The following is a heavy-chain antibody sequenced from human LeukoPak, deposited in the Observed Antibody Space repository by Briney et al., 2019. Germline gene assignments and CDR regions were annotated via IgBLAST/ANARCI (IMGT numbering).Heavy chain of an antibody. Sequence: ASVKVSCKASGYTFTSNYIHWVRQAPGQGLEWMGMIYPRDGSTSYAQKFQGRVTITADESTSTAYMELSSLRSEDTAVYYCARERGGVDYWGQGTLVTVSS. CDR3: ARERGGVDY. J-gene: IGHJ4*02. CDR1: GYTFTSNY. V-gene: IGHV1-46*01. CDR2: IYPRDGST. D-gene: IGHD3-10*01.